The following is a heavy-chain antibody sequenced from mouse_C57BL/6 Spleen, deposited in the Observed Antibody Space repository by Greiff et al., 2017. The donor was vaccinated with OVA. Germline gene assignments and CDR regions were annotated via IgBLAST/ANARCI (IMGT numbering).Heavy chain of an antibody. CDR3: ARGRYYFDY. Sequence: QVQLKQPGAELVMPGASVKLSCKASGYTFTSYWMHWVKQRPGQGLEWIGEIDPSDSYTNYNQKFKGKSTLTVDKSSSTAYMQLSSLTSEDSAVYYGARGRYYFDYWGQGTTLTVSS. CDR1: GYTFTSYW. V-gene: IGHV1-69*01. J-gene: IGHJ2*01. CDR2: IDPSDSYT.